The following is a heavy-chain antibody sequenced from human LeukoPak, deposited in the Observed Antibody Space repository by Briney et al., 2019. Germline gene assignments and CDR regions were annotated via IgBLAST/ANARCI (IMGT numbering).Heavy chain of an antibody. V-gene: IGHV3-23*01. CDR2: ISGSGGST. J-gene: IGHJ4*02. CDR1: GFTFSSYA. Sequence: GGSLRLSCAASGFTFSSYAMSWVRQAPGKGLEWVSAISGSGGSTYYADSVKGRFTISRDNSKNMVYLQMNSLRAEDTAVYYCAKDLYLYSSSSYFDYWGQGTLVTVSS. CDR3: AKDLYLYSSSSYFDY. D-gene: IGHD6-6*01.